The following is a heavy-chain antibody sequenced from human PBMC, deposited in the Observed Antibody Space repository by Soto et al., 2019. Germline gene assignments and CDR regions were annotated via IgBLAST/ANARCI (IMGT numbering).Heavy chain of an antibody. CDR3: ARDIVVVVAADSAFDI. J-gene: IGHJ3*02. CDR1: GYTFTSYG. V-gene: IGHV1-18*01. CDR2: ISAYNGNT. Sequence: ASVKVSCKASGYTFTSYGISWVRQAPGQGLEWMGWISAYNGNTNYAQKLQGRVTMTTDTSTSTAYMELRSLRSDDTAVYYCARDIVVVVAADSAFDIWGQGTMVTVSS. D-gene: IGHD2-15*01.